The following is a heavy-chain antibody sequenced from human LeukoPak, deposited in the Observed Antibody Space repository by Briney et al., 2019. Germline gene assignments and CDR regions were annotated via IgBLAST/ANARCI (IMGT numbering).Heavy chain of an antibody. V-gene: IGHV4-4*07. CDR1: GGSISSYY. Sequence: SETLSLTCTVSGGSISSYYWSWIRQPAGKGLEWIGRIYTSGSTNYNPSLKRRVTISIDTSKNQFSLKLNSVTAADTAVYYCARDRGYSYAFAYWGQGTLVTVSS. D-gene: IGHD5-18*01. CDR3: ARDRGYSYAFAY. J-gene: IGHJ4*02. CDR2: IYTSGST.